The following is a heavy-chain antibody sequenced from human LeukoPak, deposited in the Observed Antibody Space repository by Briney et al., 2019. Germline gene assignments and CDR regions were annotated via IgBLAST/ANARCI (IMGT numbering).Heavy chain of an antibody. D-gene: IGHD2-21*02. Sequence: SGRSLRLSCAASGFTFSSYAMHWVRQAPGKGLEWVAVISYDGSNKYYADSVKGRFTISRDNSKNTLYLQMNNLRAEDTAVYYCARAQYCGGDCYTFDYWGQGTLVTVSS. J-gene: IGHJ4*02. CDR3: ARAQYCGGDCYTFDY. CDR2: ISYDGSNK. V-gene: IGHV3-30-3*01. CDR1: GFTFSSYA.